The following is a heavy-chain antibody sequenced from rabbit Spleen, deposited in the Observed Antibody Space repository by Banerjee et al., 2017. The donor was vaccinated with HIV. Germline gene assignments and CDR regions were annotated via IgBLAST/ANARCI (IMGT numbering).Heavy chain of an antibody. D-gene: IGHD4-2*01. J-gene: IGHJ4*01. V-gene: IGHV1S45*01. CDR2: IDAGSGGSD. Sequence: QEQLVESGGGLVQPEGSLALTCTASGFSFSSNYYICWVRQAPGKGLEWIACIDAGSGGSDYYASWAKGRFTISRTSSTTVTLQMTRLTAADTATYFCVRDQAGYAGFGPFYFNLWGQGTLVTVS. CDR3: VRDQAGYAGFGPFYFNL. CDR1: GFSFSSNYY.